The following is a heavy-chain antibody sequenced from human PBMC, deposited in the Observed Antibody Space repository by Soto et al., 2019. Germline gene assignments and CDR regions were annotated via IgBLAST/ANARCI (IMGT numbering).Heavy chain of an antibody. CDR2: ISSSSSTI. J-gene: IGHJ4*02. Sequence: PGGSLRLSCAASGFTFSSYSMNWVRQAPGKGLEWVSYISSSSSTIYYADSVKGRFTISRDNAKNSLYLQMNSLRDEDTAVYYCARDVRYSYGYGFDYWGQGTLVTVSS. CDR1: GFTFSSYS. V-gene: IGHV3-48*02. CDR3: ARDVRYSYGYGFDY. D-gene: IGHD5-18*01.